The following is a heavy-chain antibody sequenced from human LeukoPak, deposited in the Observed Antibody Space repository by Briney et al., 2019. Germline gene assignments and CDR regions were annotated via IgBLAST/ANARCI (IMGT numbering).Heavy chain of an antibody. CDR1: GGSFSGYY. CDR3: ATSLPYYYDSSGYNY. J-gene: IGHJ4*02. V-gene: IGHV4-34*01. CDR2: INHSGST. Sequence: SETLSLTCAVYGGSFSGYYWSWIRQPPGKGLEWIGEINHSGSTNYNPSLRSRVTISVDTSKNQFSLKLSSVTAADTAVYYCATSLPYYYDSSGYNYWGQGTLVTVSS. D-gene: IGHD3-22*01.